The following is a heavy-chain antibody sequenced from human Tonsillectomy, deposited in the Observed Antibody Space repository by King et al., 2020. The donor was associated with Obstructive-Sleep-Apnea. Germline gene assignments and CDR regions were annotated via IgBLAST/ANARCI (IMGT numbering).Heavy chain of an antibody. CDR1: GFTFSNAW. Sequence: VQLVESGGGLVKPGGSLRLSCAASGFTFSNAWMSWVRQAPGKGLAWVGRIKSKTDGGTADYAAPVKGRFTISRDDSKNTLYLQMNSLKTEDTAVYYCTMGLYCSSTSCPGYWGQGTLVTVSS. V-gene: IGHV3-15*01. CDR3: TMGLYCSSTSCPGY. CDR2: IKSKTDGGTA. D-gene: IGHD2-2*01. J-gene: IGHJ4*02.